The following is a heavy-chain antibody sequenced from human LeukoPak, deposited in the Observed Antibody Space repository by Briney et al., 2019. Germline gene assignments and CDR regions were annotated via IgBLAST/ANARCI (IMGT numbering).Heavy chain of an antibody. Sequence: GGSLRLSCAASGFSFSSYSMNWVRQAPGQRLELVSAISGGGGTTYYADSVKGRFTISRDNSKNTLFLQMNSLRAEDTAVYYCARGRRGSSWYLGWFDPWGQGTLVTVSS. CDR1: GFSFSSYS. D-gene: IGHD6-13*01. CDR3: ARGRRGSSWYLGWFDP. CDR2: ISGGGGTT. V-gene: IGHV3-23*01. J-gene: IGHJ5*02.